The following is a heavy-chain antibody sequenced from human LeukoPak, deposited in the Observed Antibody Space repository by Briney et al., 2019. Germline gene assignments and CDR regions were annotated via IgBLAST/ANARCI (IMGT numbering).Heavy chain of an antibody. J-gene: IGHJ4*02. CDR1: GYTFTSYG. V-gene: IGHV1-18*01. CDR3: ARAPTSGYSSGWYGNGVFDY. Sequence: GASVKVSCKASGYTFTSYGISWVRQAPGQGLEWMGWISAYNGNTNYAQKLQGRVTMTTDTSTSTAYMELRSLRSDDTAVYYCARAPTSGYSSGWYGNGVFDYWGQGTLVTVSS. CDR2: ISAYNGNT. D-gene: IGHD6-19*01.